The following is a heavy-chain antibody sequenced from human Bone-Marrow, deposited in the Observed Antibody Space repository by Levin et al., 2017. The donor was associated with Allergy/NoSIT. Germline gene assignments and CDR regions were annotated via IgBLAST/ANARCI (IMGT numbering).Heavy chain of an antibody. Sequence: PSETLSLTCTVSGGSISNYYWSWIRQPPGKGLEWIGYINYSGSTNYNPSLKSRVTISVDASKNQLSLKLTSVTAADPAVYYCARTETFYYGPVTYHFFGYWGQGTLVTVSS. D-gene: IGHD3-10*01. CDR3: ARTETFYYGPVTYHFFGY. CDR1: GGSISNYY. CDR2: INYSGST. V-gene: IGHV4-59*01. J-gene: IGHJ4*03.